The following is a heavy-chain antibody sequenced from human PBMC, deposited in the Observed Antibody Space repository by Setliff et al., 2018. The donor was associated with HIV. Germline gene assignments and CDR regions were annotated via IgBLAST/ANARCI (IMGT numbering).Heavy chain of an antibody. CDR3: ARGQYCGGGSCYSPSYNWFDP. Sequence: PSETLSLTCTVSGGSISTYYWSWIRQPAGKGLEWIGRVSTRGSTKYNPSLKSRVTMSLDTSKNEFSLKLSSVTAADTAVYYCARGQYCGGGSCYSPSYNWFDPWGQGTLVTVSS. CDR2: VSTRGST. CDR1: GGSISTYY. J-gene: IGHJ5*02. D-gene: IGHD2-15*01. V-gene: IGHV4-4*07.